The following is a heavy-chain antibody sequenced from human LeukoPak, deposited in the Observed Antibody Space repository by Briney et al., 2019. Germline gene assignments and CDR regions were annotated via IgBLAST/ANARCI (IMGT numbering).Heavy chain of an antibody. CDR2: ISANSGNT. CDR3: ARAAAGTEIDY. CDR1: GYTFTSYG. D-gene: IGHD6-19*01. V-gene: IGHV1-18*01. J-gene: IGHJ4*02. Sequence: ASVKVSCKASGYTFTSYGITWVRQAPGQGLEWMGWISANSGNTNYAQKLQGRVTMTTDTSTSTAYMELRSLRSDDTAVYYCARAAAGTEIDYWGQGSLVTVSS.